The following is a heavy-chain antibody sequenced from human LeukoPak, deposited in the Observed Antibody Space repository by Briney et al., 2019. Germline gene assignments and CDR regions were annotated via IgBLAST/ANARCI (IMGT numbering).Heavy chain of an antibody. Sequence: GSLRLSCAASGFTFSSYSMNWVRQPPGKGLEWIGSIYYSGSTHYNPSLKSRVTISVDTSKNQFSLKLSSVTAADTAVYYCARGLWFGEFFFDYWGQGTLVTVSS. CDR1: GFTFSSYS. J-gene: IGHJ4*02. V-gene: IGHV4-39*07. D-gene: IGHD3-10*01. CDR3: ARGLWFGEFFFDY. CDR2: IYYSGST.